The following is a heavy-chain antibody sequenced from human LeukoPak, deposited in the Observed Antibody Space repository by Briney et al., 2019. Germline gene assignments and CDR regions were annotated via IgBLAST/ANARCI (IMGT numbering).Heavy chain of an antibody. J-gene: IGHJ3*02. D-gene: IGHD4-17*01. CDR3: ARSAGDYEDAFDI. CDR1: GYSISSGYY. Sequence: SETLSLTCAVSGYSISSGYYWGWIRQPPGKGLEWIGRIYHSGSTYYNPSLKSRVTISVDTSKNQFSLKLSSVTAADTAVYYCARSAGDYEDAFDIWGQGTMVTVSS. CDR2: IYHSGST. V-gene: IGHV4-38-2*01.